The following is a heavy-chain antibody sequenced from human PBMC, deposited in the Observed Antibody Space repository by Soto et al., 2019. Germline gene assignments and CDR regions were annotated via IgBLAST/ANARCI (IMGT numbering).Heavy chain of an antibody. Sequence: QLQLQESGPGLVKPSETLSCTCTVSGGSISSSGYYWGWIRQPPGKGLEWIGSVNYRGGTYYNPSLKSRVTISVDTSKNQFSLKLNSVPAAETAVYYCARLVVGFYYYNYYMDVWGKGTTVTVSS. CDR3: ARLVVGFYYYNYYMDV. D-gene: IGHD3-10*01. CDR1: GGSISSSGYY. J-gene: IGHJ6*03. CDR2: VNYRGGT. V-gene: IGHV4-39*01.